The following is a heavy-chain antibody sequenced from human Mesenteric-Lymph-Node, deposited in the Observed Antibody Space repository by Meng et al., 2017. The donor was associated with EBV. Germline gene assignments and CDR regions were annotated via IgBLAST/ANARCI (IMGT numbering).Heavy chain of an antibody. D-gene: IGHD1-26*01. V-gene: IGHV2-5*02. CDR3: ARRPYSWNFDF. Sequence: QITFKESGPPLVKPTQTLKLTRTFSGFSLSTSGVGVGWIRQPPGKALEWLALIYWDDDKRYSPSLKSRLTITKDTSKNQVVLTMTNMDPVDTATYYCARRPYSWNFDFWGQGTLVTVSS. J-gene: IGHJ4*02. CDR1: GFSLSTSGVG. CDR2: IYWDDDK.